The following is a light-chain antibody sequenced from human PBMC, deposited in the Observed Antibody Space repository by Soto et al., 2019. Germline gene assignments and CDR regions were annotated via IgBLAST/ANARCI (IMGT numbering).Light chain of an antibody. J-gene: IGKJ5*01. Sequence: EIVLAQSPATLSLSPGERATLSCGASQSVSRSYLAWYQQKPGLAPRLIIYDASTRATSIPDRFSGSGSGTDFTLTISRLEPEDFAVYYCQQSGSSPITFGQGTRLEIK. CDR2: DAS. V-gene: IGKV3D-20*01. CDR3: QQSGSSPIT. CDR1: QSVSRSY.